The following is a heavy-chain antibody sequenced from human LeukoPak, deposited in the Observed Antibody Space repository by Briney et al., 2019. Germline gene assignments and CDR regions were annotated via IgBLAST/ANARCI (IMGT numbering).Heavy chain of an antibody. CDR3: ARVQRFWSGYPADH. CDR2: IYYSGIT. J-gene: IGHJ4*02. CDR1: GGSVSSGSYS. V-gene: IGHV4-61*01. D-gene: IGHD3-3*01. Sequence: PSETLSLTCTVSGGSVSSGSYSWSWIRQPPGKGLEWIGNIYYSGITNYNPSLKSRVTISVDTSKNQLSLKLSSVTAADTALYYCARVQRFWSGYPADHWGQGTLVTVSS.